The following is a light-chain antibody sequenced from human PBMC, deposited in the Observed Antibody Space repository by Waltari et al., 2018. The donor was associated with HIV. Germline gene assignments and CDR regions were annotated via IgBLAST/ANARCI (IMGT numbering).Light chain of an antibody. CDR1: SSDVGGYNH. V-gene: IGLV2-8*01. CDR3: VSYAGINNRWA. Sequence: QSALTQPPSASGSPGQSVTISCTGTSSDVGGYNHVSSYQQHPGNAPKFLLYEVTKRPSGVPDRFSGSKSGNTASLTVSGLQAEDEADYYCVSYAGINNRWAFGGGTKLTVL. J-gene: IGLJ3*02. CDR2: EVT.